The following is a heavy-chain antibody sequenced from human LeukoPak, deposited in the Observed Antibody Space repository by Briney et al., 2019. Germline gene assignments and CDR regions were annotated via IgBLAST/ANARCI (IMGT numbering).Heavy chain of an antibody. J-gene: IGHJ4*02. Sequence: GGSLRLSCAASGFSFSSFDMNWVRQAPGEGLKWISFISSSSNIMYYADSVRGRFTISRDNAKNSLYLQMNTLTVEDTAVYYCARWNLGSDFWGQGALVTVSS. V-gene: IGHV3-48*04. CDR1: GFSFSSFD. CDR3: ARWNLGSDF. D-gene: IGHD1-1*01. CDR2: ISSSSNIM.